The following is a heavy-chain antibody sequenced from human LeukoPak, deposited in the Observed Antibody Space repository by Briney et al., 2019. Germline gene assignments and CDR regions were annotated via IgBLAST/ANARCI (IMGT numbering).Heavy chain of an antibody. CDR2: ISYDGSNK. CDR3: ARQAVAGTLGY. V-gene: IGHV3-30-3*01. D-gene: IGHD6-19*01. J-gene: IGHJ4*02. CDR1: GFTFSSYA. Sequence: GGSLRLSCAASGFTFSSYAMHWVRQAPGKGLEWVAVISYDGSNKYYADSVKGRFTISRDNSKNTLYLQMNSLRAEDTAVYYCARQAVAGTLGYWGQGTLVTVSS.